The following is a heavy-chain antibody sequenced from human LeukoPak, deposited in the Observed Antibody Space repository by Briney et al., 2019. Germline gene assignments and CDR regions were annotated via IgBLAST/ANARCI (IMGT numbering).Heavy chain of an antibody. J-gene: IGHJ3*02. CDR3: ATLAVGNSYNNAFDI. CDR1: GGSISSSNW. CDR2: IYHSGST. Sequence: SETLSLTCAVSGGSISSSNWWSWVRQPPGKGLEWIGEIYHSGSTYYNPSLKSRVTISVDTSKNQFSLKLSSVTAADTAVYYCATLAVGNSYNNAFDIWGQGTMVTVSS. V-gene: IGHV4-4*02. D-gene: IGHD5-18*01.